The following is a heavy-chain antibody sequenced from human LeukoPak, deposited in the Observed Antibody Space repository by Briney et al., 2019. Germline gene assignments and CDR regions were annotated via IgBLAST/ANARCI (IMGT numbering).Heavy chain of an antibody. CDR1: GFTFSSYW. J-gene: IGHJ5*02. CDR2: INSDGSST. Sequence: PGGSLRLSCAASGFTFSSYWMHWVRQAPGKGLVWVSRINSDGSSTSHADSVKGRFTISRDNAKNTLYLQMNSQRVEDTAVYYCARPRGYSGYDPFDPWGQGTLVTVSS. D-gene: IGHD5-12*01. CDR3: ARPRGYSGYDPFDP. V-gene: IGHV3-74*01.